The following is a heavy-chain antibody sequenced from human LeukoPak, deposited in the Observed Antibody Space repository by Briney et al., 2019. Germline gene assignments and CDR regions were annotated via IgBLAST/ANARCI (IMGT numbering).Heavy chain of an antibody. CDR1: GGSISSYY. CDR3: ARVSGLTGYFNDAFDI. D-gene: IGHD3-9*01. V-gene: IGHV4-59*01. J-gene: IGHJ3*02. CDR2: IYYSGST. Sequence: SETLSLTYTVSGGSISSYYWSWIRQPPGKGLEWIGYIYYSGSTNYNPSLTSRVTISVDTSKNQFSLKLSSVTAADTAVYYCARVSGLTGYFNDAFDIWGQGTMVTVSS.